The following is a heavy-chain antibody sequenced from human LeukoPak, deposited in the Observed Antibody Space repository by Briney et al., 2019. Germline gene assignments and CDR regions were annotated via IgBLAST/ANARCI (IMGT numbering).Heavy chain of an antibody. J-gene: IGHJ4*02. CDR3: AINKAAKSLDY. D-gene: IGHD6-25*01. CDR1: GYTFTDYY. CDR2: MNPNSGGT. Sequence: ASVKVSCKASGYTFTDYYIHWVRQAPGQGLEWMAWMNPNSGGTSYAQKFQGRVTMTRDASISTGYMELSRLRFDDTAVYYCAINKAAKSLDYWGQGTLVTVSS. V-gene: IGHV1-2*02.